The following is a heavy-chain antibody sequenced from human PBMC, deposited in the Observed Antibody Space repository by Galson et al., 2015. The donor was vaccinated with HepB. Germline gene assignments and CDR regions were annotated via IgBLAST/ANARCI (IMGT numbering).Heavy chain of an antibody. CDR2: IYYSGST. V-gene: IGHV4-31*03. J-gene: IGHJ4*02. Sequence: TLSLTCTVSGDSISSGGHYWSWIRQHPGMGLEWIGYIYYSGSTYYNPSLKSRVTMSVDTSKNQFSLKLSSVTAADPAVYYCARKGRYSSSSFDYWGQGTLVTVSS. D-gene: IGHD6-6*01. CDR3: ARKGRYSSSSFDY. CDR1: GDSISSGGHY.